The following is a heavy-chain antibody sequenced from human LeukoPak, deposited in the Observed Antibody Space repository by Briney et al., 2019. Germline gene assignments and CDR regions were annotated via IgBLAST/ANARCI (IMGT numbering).Heavy chain of an antibody. V-gene: IGHV1-2*02. CDR2: INPNSGGT. CDR1: GYTFTGYY. J-gene: IGHJ5*02. D-gene: IGHD6-19*01. CDR3: ARDSAVAGSKNWFDP. Sequence: GASVKVSCKASGYTFTGYYMHWVRQAPGQGLEWMGWINPNSGGTDYAQKFQGRVTMTRDTSISTAYMEVSRLRSDDTAVYYCARDSAVAGSKNWFDPWGQGTLVTVSS.